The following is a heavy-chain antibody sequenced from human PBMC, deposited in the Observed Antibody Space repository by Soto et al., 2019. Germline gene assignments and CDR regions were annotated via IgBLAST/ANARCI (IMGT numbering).Heavy chain of an antibody. J-gene: IGHJ4*02. CDR3: ARDRDWSGYQHFDY. V-gene: IGHV4-31*03. CDR2: IYYSGST. CDR1: GGSISSGGYY. D-gene: IGHD3-3*01. Sequence: LSLTCTVSGGSISSGGYYWSWIRQHPGKGLEWIGYIYYSGSTYYNPSLKSRVTISVDTSKNQFSLKLSSVTAADTAVYYWARDRDWSGYQHFDYWAREPWSPSPQ.